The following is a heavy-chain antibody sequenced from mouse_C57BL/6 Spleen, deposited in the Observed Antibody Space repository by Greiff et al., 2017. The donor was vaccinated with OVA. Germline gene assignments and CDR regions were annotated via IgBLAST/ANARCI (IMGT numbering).Heavy chain of an antibody. V-gene: IGHV1-9*01. CDR2: ILPGSGST. CDR3: ARFSYYYGSANYFDY. J-gene: IGHJ2*01. Sequence: QVQLQQSGAELMKPGASVKLSCKATGYTFTGYWIEWVKQRPGHGLEWIGEILPGSGSTNYNEKFKGKATFTADTSSTTAYMQLSSLTTEDSAIYYCARFSYYYGSANYFDYWGQGTTLTVSS. D-gene: IGHD1-1*01. CDR1: GYTFTGYW.